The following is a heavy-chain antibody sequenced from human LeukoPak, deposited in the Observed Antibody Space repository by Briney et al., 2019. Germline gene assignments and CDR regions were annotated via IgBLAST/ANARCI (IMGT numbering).Heavy chain of an antibody. Sequence: SETLSLTCAVYGGSFSGYYWSWIRQPPGKGLEWIGEINHSGSSDYDPSLKSRITISVDTSKNQFSLKLSSVTAADTAVYYCAKGDGDFWSGYYTGLAYWGQGTLVTVSS. CDR3: AKGDGDFWSGYYTGLAY. J-gene: IGHJ4*02. D-gene: IGHD3-3*01. CDR1: GGSFSGYY. CDR2: INHSGSS. V-gene: IGHV4-34*01.